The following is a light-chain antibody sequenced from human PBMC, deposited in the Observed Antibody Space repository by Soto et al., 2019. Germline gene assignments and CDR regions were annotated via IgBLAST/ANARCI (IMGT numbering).Light chain of an antibody. V-gene: IGLV1-44*01. CDR3: SSSTSSSTWV. CDR2: SNN. J-gene: IGLJ3*02. CDR1: SYNIGSNT. Sequence: QSVLTQPPSASGTPGQRVTIACSGSSYNIGSNTVNWYQQLPVTAPKLLIYSNNQRPSGVPDRFSGSKSGTSASLAISGLQSEDEAYYYCSSSTSSSTWVFGGGTKLTVL.